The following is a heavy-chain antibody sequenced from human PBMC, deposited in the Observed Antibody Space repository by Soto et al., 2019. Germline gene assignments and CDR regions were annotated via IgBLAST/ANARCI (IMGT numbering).Heavy chain of an antibody. Sequence: GGSLRLSCTASGFTFGDYAMSWFRQAPGKGLEWVGFIRSKAYGGTTEYAASVKGRFTISRDDSKSIAYLQMNSLKTEDTAVYYCTRAKWLRPSGYFDYWGQGTLVTVSS. CDR2: IRSKAYGGTT. V-gene: IGHV3-49*03. D-gene: IGHD5-12*01. CDR3: TRAKWLRPSGYFDY. J-gene: IGHJ4*02. CDR1: GFTFGDYA.